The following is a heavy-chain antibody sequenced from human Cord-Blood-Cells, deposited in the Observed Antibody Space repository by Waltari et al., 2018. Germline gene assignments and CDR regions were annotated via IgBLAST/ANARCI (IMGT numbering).Heavy chain of an antibody. CDR2: IIPIVSTA. V-gene: IGHV1-69*01. CDR3: ATVQITGYSSSWFFDY. Sequence: QVQLVQSGAEVKKPGSSVKVSCKASGGTFSSYAISWVRQAPGQGLGWMGGIIPIVSTANYAQKFQGRVTITADESTSTADMELSSLRSEDTAVYYCATVQITGYSSSWFFDYWGQGTLVTVSS. J-gene: IGHJ4*02. D-gene: IGHD6-13*01. CDR1: GGTFSSYA.